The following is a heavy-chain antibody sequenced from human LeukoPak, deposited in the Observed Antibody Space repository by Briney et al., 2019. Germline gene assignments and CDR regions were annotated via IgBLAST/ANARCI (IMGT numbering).Heavy chain of an antibody. CDR1: GFTFSSYA. Sequence: GGSLRLSCAASGFTFSSYAMSWVRQAPGKGLEWVSAISGSGDSTYYADSVKGRFTISRDNSKNTPYLQMNSLRAEDTAVYYCAKEGDSSSWYDLYDYWGQGTLVTVSS. CDR2: ISGSGDST. CDR3: AKEGDSSSWYDLYDY. V-gene: IGHV3-23*01. D-gene: IGHD6-13*01. J-gene: IGHJ4*02.